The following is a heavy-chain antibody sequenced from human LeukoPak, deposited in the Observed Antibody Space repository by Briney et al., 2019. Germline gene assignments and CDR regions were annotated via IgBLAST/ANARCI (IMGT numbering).Heavy chain of an antibody. Sequence: GGSLRLSCTGSGFNFDDYAMSWFRQASGKGLEWVGFIRSKAFGGTTEYAASVKGRFTISRDDSKNTLYLQMNSLKTEDTAVYYCATKLEWYFDLWGRGTLVTVSS. J-gene: IGHJ2*01. CDR3: ATKLEWYFDL. CDR1: GFNFDDYA. D-gene: IGHD1-7*01. CDR2: IRSKAFGGTT. V-gene: IGHV3-49*03.